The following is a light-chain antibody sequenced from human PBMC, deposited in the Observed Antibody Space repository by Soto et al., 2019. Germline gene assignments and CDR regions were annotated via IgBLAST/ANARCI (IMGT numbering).Light chain of an antibody. V-gene: IGLV1-40*01. CDR3: LSEV. CDR1: SSNIGAGYD. J-gene: IGLJ1*01. CDR2: GNS. Sequence: QSVLTQPPSVSGAPGQRVTTSCTGSSSNIGAGYDVHWYQQLPGTAPKLLIYGNSNRPSGVPDRFSGSKSGTSASLAITGLQAEDEADYSSLSEVFGTGTKLTVL.